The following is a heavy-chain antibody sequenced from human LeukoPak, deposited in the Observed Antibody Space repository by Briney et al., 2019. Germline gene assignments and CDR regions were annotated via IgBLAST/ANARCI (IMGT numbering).Heavy chain of an antibody. D-gene: IGHD3-22*01. CDR2: ISSSSSYI. Sequence: PGGSLRLSCAASGFTFSSYGMHWVRQAPGKGLEWVSSISSSSSYIYYADSVKGRFTISRDNAKNSLYLQMNSLRAEDTAVYYCARDSGYYDSSGNFDYWGQGTLVTVSS. CDR3: ARDSGYYDSSGNFDY. V-gene: IGHV3-21*01. CDR1: GFTFSSYG. J-gene: IGHJ4*02.